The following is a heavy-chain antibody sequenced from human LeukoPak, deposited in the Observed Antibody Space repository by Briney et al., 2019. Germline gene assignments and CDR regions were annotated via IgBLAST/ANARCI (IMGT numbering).Heavy chain of an antibody. J-gene: IGHJ4*02. Sequence: GGSLRLSCAASGFTFSSYSMNWVRQAPGKGLEWVSSISSSGSYIFHADSVKGRFTISRDNAKNSLYLQMNSLRAEDTAVYYCAREGPIYNGDLDYWGQGTLVTVSS. CDR1: GFTFSSYS. V-gene: IGHV3-21*01. CDR2: ISSSGSYI. D-gene: IGHD1-1*01. CDR3: AREGPIYNGDLDY.